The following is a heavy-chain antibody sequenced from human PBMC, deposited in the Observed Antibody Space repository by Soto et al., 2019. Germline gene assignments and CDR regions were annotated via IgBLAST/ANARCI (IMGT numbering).Heavy chain of an antibody. V-gene: IGHV4-31*03. CDR3: ARSPGYYFDY. CDR1: GGSIGSGGYY. Sequence: PSETLSLTCTVSGGSIGSGGYYWSWIRQHPGKGLEWIGYIYYSGITYYNPSLKSRVTISVDTSKNQCSLKLSSVTAADTAVYYCARSPGYYFDYWGQGTLVTVSS. CDR2: IYYSGIT. J-gene: IGHJ4*02.